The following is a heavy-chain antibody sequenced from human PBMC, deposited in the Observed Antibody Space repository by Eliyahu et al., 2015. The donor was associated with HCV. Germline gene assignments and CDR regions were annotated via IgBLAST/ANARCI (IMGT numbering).Heavy chain of an antibody. V-gene: IGHV2-5*02. CDR1: GFSLSTXGVG. D-gene: IGHD1-26*01. CDR2: IYWXDDK. CDR3: AHRRLEGATRYGMDV. Sequence: QITLKESGPTLVKPTQTLTLTCTFSGFSLSTXGVGVGWIRQPPGKALEWLAXIYWXDDKRYSPSLKSRLTITKDTSKNQVVLTMTNMDPVDTATYYCAHRRLEGATRYGMDVWGQGTTVTVSS. J-gene: IGHJ6*02.